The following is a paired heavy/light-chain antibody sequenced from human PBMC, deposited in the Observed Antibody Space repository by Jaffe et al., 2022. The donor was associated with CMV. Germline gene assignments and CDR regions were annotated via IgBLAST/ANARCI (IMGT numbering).Light chain of an antibody. CDR1: SSNIGSNT. CDR3: AAWDDSLNGPVV. J-gene: IGLJ2*01. CDR2: SNN. Sequence: QSVLTQPPSASGTPGQRVTISCSGSSSNIGSNTVNWYQQLPGTAPKLLIYSNNQRPSGVPDRFSGSKSGTSASLAISGLQSEDEADYYCAAWDDSLNGPVVFGGGTKLTVL. V-gene: IGLV1-44*01.
Heavy chain of an antibody. CDR1: GYTFTGYY. Sequence: QVQLVQSGAEVKKPGASVKVSCKASGYTFTGYYMHWVRQAPGQGLEWMGWINPNSGGTNYAQKFQGRVTMTRDTSISTAYMELSRLRSDDTAVYYCARDLLNLYYDILTGYGCAYWWGQGTLVTVSS. CDR3: ARDLLNLYYDILTGYGCAYW. D-gene: IGHD3-9*01. V-gene: IGHV1-2*02. J-gene: IGHJ4*02. CDR2: INPNSGGT.